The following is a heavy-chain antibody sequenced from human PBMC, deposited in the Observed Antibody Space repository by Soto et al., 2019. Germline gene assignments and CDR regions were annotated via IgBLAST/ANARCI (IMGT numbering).Heavy chain of an antibody. CDR1: GGSISSSDYY. Sequence: QVQLQASGPGLVKPSQTLSLTCTVSGGSISSSDYYWSWIRQHPGKGLEWIGYIYYSGSTYYNPSLKIRITISVHTSKHHLSPKLSSVTAADPAMYYCEADIVSLLPVRMYVWGQGTTVTVSS. J-gene: IGHJ6*02. V-gene: IGHV4-31*03. D-gene: IGHD1-26*01. CDR3: EADIVSLLPVRMYV. CDR2: IYYSGST.